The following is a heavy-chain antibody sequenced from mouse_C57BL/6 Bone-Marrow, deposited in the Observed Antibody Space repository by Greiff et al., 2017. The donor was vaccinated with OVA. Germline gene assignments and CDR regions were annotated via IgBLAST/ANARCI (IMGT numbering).Heavy chain of an antibody. CDR2: IDPENGDT. CDR1: GFNIKDDY. V-gene: IGHV14-4*01. D-gene: IGHD2-1*01. CDR3: TTACYYGNYGFGY. Sequence: VQLQQSGAELVRPGASVKLSCTASGFNIKDDYMHWVKQRPEQGLEWIGWIDPENGDTEYASKFQGKATITADTSYNTAYLQLSSLTSEDTAVYYCTTACYYGNYGFGYWDQGTTLTVSS. J-gene: IGHJ2*01.